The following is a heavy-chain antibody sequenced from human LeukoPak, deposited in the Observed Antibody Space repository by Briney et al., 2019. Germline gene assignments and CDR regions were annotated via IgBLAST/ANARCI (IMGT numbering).Heavy chain of an antibody. CDR2: MNPKTDNT. CDR1: GYSFTDYD. D-gene: IGHD3-16*01. V-gene: IGHV1-8*01. CDR3: ARSGPISLRL. J-gene: IGHJ4*02. Sequence: ASVTVSCTTSGYSFTDYDIHWVRQAPGQGLEWMGWMNPKTDNTEYAQKFQGRVTLTWTTSISTAYMELSSLKSEDTAVYFCARSGPISLRLWGQGTLVTVSS.